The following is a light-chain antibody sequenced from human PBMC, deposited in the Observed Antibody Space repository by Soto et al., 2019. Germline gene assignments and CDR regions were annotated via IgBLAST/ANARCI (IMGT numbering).Light chain of an antibody. J-gene: IGKJ4*01. CDR3: QQYNSWPPLT. V-gene: IGKV3-15*01. Sequence: EIVMTQSPATLSVSPGERATLSCRASQSVSSNLAWYQQKPGQAPRLLIYGASTRATGIPARFSGSGSRTEFTLTISSLQSEDLAVYYCQQYNSWPPLTFGGGTKVEIK. CDR1: QSVSSN. CDR2: GAS.